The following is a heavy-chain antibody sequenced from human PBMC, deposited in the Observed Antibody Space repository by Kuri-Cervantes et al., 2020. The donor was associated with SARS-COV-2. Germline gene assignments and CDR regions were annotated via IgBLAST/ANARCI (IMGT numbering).Heavy chain of an antibody. Sequence: GGSLRFSCAASGFTVSSNYMSWVRQAPGKGLEWVSRINSDGSSTSYADSVKGRFTISRDNAKNTLYLQMNSLRAEDTAVYYCARDLGTVTTVRSFFDYWGQGTLVTVSS. CDR3: ARDLGTVTTVRSFFDY. D-gene: IGHD4-11*01. CDR1: GFTVSSNY. V-gene: IGHV3-74*01. J-gene: IGHJ4*02. CDR2: INSDGSST.